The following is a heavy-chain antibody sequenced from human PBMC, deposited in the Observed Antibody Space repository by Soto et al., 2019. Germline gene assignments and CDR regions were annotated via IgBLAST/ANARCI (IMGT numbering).Heavy chain of an antibody. Sequence: SETLSLTCAVYGGSFSGYYWSWIRQPPGKGLEWIGSIYHSGSTNYNPSLKSRVTISVDKSKNQFSLKLSSVTAADTAVYYCARAAMGGSSWPFDYWGQGTLVTVSS. CDR2: IYHSGST. CDR1: GGSFSGYY. CDR3: ARAAMGGSSWPFDY. V-gene: IGHV4-34*01. D-gene: IGHD6-13*01. J-gene: IGHJ4*02.